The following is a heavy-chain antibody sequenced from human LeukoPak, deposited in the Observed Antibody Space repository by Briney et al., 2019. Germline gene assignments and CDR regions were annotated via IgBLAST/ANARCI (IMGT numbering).Heavy chain of an antibody. V-gene: IGHV4-4*07. CDR1: GGSISSYY. CDR3: ARAYHSSWYLNWFDP. D-gene: IGHD6-13*01. Sequence: SETLSLTCSVSGGSISSYYWSWIRQPAGKGLQWIGRIYTSGSTNYNPSPKSRVTMSVDTSKNQFSLKLSSVTAADTAVYYCARAYHSSWYLNWFDPWGQGTLVTVSS. CDR2: IYTSGST. J-gene: IGHJ5*02.